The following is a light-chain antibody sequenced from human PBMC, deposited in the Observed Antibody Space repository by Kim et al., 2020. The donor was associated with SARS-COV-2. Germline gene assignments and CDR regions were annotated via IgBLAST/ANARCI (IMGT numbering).Light chain of an antibody. J-gene: IGKJ2*01. V-gene: IGKV3-15*01. CDR3: HQYTNWPEYT. Sequence: PGEGVTLAGGAGLSVSGERVWCQQKPVEAPRLLIYAAATRAAGIPARFSGSGSGTDYSLTISNLKSEDFAIFYCHQYTNWPEYTFGQGTKLEI. CDR1: LSVSGE. CDR2: AAA.